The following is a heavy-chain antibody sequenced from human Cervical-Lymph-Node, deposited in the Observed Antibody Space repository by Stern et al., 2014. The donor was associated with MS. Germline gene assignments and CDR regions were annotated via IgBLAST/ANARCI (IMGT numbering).Heavy chain of an antibody. V-gene: IGHV1-46*01. Sequence: VQLVESGSEVKKPGASVKVSCKASGYTLTIYYIHWVRQAPGQGLEWMAVNRRRGGRTTYAQKCQGRVTMTRDTSTSTAYMELSSLRSDDTAVYYCASGGEVDGGDVWGQGTTVTVFS. J-gene: IGHJ6*02. CDR2: NRRRGGRT. CDR1: GYTLTIYY. D-gene: IGHD2-15*01. CDR3: ASGGEVDGGDV.